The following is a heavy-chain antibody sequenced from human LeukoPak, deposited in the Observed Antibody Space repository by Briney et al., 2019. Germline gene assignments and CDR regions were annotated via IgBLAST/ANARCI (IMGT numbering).Heavy chain of an antibody. Sequence: SSETLSLTCTVSGGSISTYYWSWIRQPPGKGLEWIGFISYGGSTNYNPSLKSRVTISVDTSKNQFSLRLSSVTAADTAVYYCARLTRGSGWTYYFDYWGQGILVTVSS. CDR3: ARLTRGSGWTYYFDY. D-gene: IGHD6-19*01. V-gene: IGHV4-59*01. J-gene: IGHJ4*02. CDR2: ISYGGST. CDR1: GGSISTYY.